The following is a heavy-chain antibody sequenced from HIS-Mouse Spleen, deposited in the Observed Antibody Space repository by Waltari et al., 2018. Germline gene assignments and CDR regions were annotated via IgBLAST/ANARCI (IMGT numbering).Heavy chain of an antibody. CDR3: ASISLWGGPVDI. D-gene: IGHD3-10*01. CDR2: IGYDGSNK. V-gene: IGHV3-33*01. CDR1: GFTFSSYG. Sequence: QVQLVESGGGVVQPGRSLRLSCAASGFTFSSYGMHWVRQAPGKGLGWGAVIGYDGSNKYYADSVKGRFTISRDNSKNTLYLQMNSLRAEDTAVYYCASISLWGGPVDIWGQGTMVTVSS. J-gene: IGHJ3*02.